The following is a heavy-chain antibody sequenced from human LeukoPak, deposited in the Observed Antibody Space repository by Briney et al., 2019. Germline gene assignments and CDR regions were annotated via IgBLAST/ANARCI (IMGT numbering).Heavy chain of an antibody. J-gene: IGHJ2*01. Sequence: GGSLRLSCAASGFTLNRYWMHWVRQAPGKGLVWVSRIHSDGSSTSYADSVKGRFTISRDNAKNTLYLQMNSLRAEDTAVYYCARNYYDSSGNYYVDWYFDLWGRGTLVTVSS. CDR1: GFTLNRYW. V-gene: IGHV3-74*01. D-gene: IGHD3-22*01. CDR2: IHSDGSST. CDR3: ARNYYDSSGNYYVDWYFDL.